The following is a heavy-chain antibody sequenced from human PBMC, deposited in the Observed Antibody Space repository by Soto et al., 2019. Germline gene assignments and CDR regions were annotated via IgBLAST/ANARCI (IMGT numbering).Heavy chain of an antibody. Sequence: GGSLTLSCAASGFPVSSNYMSWVRQAPGKGLEWVSVIYSGGSTYYADSVKGRFTISRDNSKNTLYLQMNSLRAEDTAVYYCATLGGYTFGTADFDYWGPGTLVTVSS. CDR3: ATLGGYTFGTADFDY. D-gene: IGHD5-18*01. CDR1: GFPVSSNY. CDR2: IYSGGST. J-gene: IGHJ4*02. V-gene: IGHV3-66*04.